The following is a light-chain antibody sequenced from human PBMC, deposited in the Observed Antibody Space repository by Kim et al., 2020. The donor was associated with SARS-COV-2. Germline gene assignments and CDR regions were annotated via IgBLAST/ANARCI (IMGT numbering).Light chain of an antibody. V-gene: IGLV3-1*01. CDR3: QAWDSSWV. CDR2: QDS. CDR1: KLGDKY. J-gene: IGLJ3*02. Sequence: SGSPGQTARITCSGDKLGDKYACWYQQKPGQSTVLVIYQDSKRPSGIPGRFAGSNSGNTATLTISGTQAMDEADYYCQAWDSSWVFGGGTQLTVL.